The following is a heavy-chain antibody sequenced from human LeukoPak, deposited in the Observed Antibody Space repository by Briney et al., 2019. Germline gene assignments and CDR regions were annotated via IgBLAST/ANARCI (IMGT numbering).Heavy chain of an antibody. V-gene: IGHV4-34*01. CDR3: ARGFYYDRWAFDY. J-gene: IGHJ4*02. Sequence: SETLSLTCAVYGGSFSGYYWSWIRQPPGKGLEWIGEINHSGSTNYNPSLKSRVTISVDTSKNQFSLKLSSVTAADTAMYYCARGFYYDRWAFDYWGQGTLVTVSS. D-gene: IGHD3-10*02. CDR2: INHSGST. CDR1: GGSFSGYY.